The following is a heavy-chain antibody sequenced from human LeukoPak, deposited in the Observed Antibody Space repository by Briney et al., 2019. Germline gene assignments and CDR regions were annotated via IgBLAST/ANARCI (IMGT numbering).Heavy chain of an antibody. CDR1: GFTFSSYS. Sequence: PGGSLRLSYAASGFTFSSYSMNWVRQAPGKGLEWVSYISSSSSTIYYADSVKGRFTISRDNARNSLYLQMNSLRAGDTAVYYCARDRNYGGNSDAFDIWGQGTMVTVSS. CDR2: ISSSSSTI. V-gene: IGHV3-48*04. D-gene: IGHD4-23*01. J-gene: IGHJ3*02. CDR3: ARDRNYGGNSDAFDI.